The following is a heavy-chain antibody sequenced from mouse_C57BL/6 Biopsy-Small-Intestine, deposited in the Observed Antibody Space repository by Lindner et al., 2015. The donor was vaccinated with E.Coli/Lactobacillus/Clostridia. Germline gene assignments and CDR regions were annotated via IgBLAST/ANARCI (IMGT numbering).Heavy chain of an antibody. D-gene: IGHD3-1*01. CDR3: TRGETRGFAY. J-gene: IGHJ3*01. Sequence: VQLQESGAELVKPGASVKLSCKASGYTFTEYTIHWVKQRPGQGLEWIGWIYPRDGSTKYNEKFKGKATLTVDTSSSTAYMEVHSLTSEDSAVYFCTRGETRGFAYWGQGTLVTVSA. V-gene: IGHV1-85*01. CDR1: GYTFTEYT. CDR2: IYPRDGST.